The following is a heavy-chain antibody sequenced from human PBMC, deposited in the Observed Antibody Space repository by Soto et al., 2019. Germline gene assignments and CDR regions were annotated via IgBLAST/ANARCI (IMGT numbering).Heavy chain of an antibody. D-gene: IGHD2-15*01. V-gene: IGHV1-69*13. CDR3: ARGDIVVVVAALRGYYYGMDV. J-gene: IGHJ6*02. CDR1: GGTFSSYA. CDR2: IIPIFGTA. Sequence: ASVKVSCKASGGTFSSYAISWVRQAPGQGLEWMGGIIPIFGTANYAQKFQGRVTITADESTSTAYMELSSLRSEDTAVYHCARGDIVVVVAALRGYYYGMDVWGQGTTVTVSS.